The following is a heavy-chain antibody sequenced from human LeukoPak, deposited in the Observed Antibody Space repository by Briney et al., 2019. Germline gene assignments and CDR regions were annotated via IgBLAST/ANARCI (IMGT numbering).Heavy chain of an antibody. D-gene: IGHD3-10*01. CDR1: GGSISSHY. J-gene: IGHJ4*02. Sequence: PSETLSLTCSISGGSISSHYWNWIRQPPGKGLEWVARVKSRSAGETTDYAAPVKGRFTISRDDSKNTLYLQMNSLKTEDTAVYYCTLIQGWGSGSYYRDFWGQGTLVTVSS. V-gene: IGHV3-15*07. CDR3: TLIQGWGSGSYYRDF. CDR2: VKSRSAGETT.